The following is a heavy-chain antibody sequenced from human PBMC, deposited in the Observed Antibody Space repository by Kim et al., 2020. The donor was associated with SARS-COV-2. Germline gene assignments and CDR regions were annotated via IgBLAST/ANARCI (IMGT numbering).Heavy chain of an antibody. Sequence: GGSLRLSCEASGVTLSDAWMTWVRQAPGKGLEWVGRIRSKADGGTTEFAAPVKGRYTISRDDSKNTLHLQMNGLKTEDTAVYYCTTRAPRSGESYYSAFDYWGQGTLVTVSS. V-gene: IGHV3-15*01. CDR2: IRSKADGGTT. CDR1: GVTLSDAW. J-gene: IGHJ4*02. D-gene: IGHD1-26*01. CDR3: TTRAPRSGESYYSAFDY.